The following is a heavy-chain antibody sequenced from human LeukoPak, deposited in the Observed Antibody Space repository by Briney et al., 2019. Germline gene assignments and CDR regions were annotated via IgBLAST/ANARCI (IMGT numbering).Heavy chain of an antibody. V-gene: IGHV4-4*02. J-gene: IGHJ4*02. CDR1: GRSLSSSNG. D-gene: IGHD2-2*01. CDR2: IYHIGRT. Sequence: ASETLSLTCALSGRSLSSSNGWSWVRQPAGKGLEWIEEIYHIGRTNYNPSLKSRVPISVDTSKNQFSQKLSSVTAADTAVYYCAGIPNCSSTSCSTPWFDYWGQSTLVTVSS. CDR3: AGIPNCSSTSCSTPWFDY.